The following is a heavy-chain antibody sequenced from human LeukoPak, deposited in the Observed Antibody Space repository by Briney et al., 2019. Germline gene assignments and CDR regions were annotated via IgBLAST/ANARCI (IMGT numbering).Heavy chain of an antibody. Sequence: GGSLRLSCAASGFMFSTYAMSWVRQAPGKGLEWVSAISGSGGSTYYADSVKGRFTISRDNSKNTLYLQMNSLRAEDTAVYYCAKDALPGLTGYFDYWGQGTLVTVSS. J-gene: IGHJ4*02. D-gene: IGHD3-9*01. CDR3: AKDALPGLTGYFDY. CDR2: ISGSGGST. CDR1: GFMFSTYA. V-gene: IGHV3-23*01.